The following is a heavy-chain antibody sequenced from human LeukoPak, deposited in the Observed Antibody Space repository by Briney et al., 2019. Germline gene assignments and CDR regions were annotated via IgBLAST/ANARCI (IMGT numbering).Heavy chain of an antibody. D-gene: IGHD3-3*01. CDR3: AKRGNYDFWSGYSPFDC. CDR2: IRYDGSNK. V-gene: IGHV3-30*02. Sequence: GGSLRLSCAASGFTFSSYGMHWVRQAPGKGLEWVAFIRYDGSNKYYADSVKGRFTISRDNSKNTLYLQMNSLRAEDTAVYYCAKRGNYDFWSGYSPFDCWGQGTLVTVSS. J-gene: IGHJ4*02. CDR1: GFTFSSYG.